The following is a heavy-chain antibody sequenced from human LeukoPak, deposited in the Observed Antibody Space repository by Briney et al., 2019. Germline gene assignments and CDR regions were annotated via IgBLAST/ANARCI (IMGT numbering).Heavy chain of an antibody. V-gene: IGHV1-18*01. CDR1: GYTFTSYA. Sequence: ASVKVSCKASGYTFTSYAMNWVRQAPGQGLEWMGWISAYNGNTNYAQKLQGRVTMTTDTSTSTAYMELRSLRSDDTAVYYCARDALGGYYDSSGYYQECDYWGQGTLVTVSS. J-gene: IGHJ4*02. CDR2: ISAYNGNT. D-gene: IGHD3-22*01. CDR3: ARDALGGYYDSSGYYQECDY.